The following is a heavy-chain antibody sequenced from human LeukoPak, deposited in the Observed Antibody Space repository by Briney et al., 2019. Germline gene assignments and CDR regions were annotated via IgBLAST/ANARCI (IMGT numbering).Heavy chain of an antibody. Sequence: PGGSLRLSCAASGFTFSSYAMSWVRQAPGNGLEWVSAISGSGGSTYYADSVKGRFTISRDNSKNTLYLQMNSLRAEDTAVYYCAKVVPGGYSYGYNYWGQGTLVTVSS. CDR3: AKVVPGGYSYGYNY. V-gene: IGHV3-23*01. CDR2: ISGSGGST. CDR1: GFTFSSYA. J-gene: IGHJ4*02. D-gene: IGHD5-18*01.